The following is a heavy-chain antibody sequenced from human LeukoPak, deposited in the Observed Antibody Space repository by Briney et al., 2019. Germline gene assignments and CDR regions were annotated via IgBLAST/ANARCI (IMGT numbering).Heavy chain of an antibody. Sequence: GGSLRLSCAASGFTFSSYAMSWVRQAPGKGLGRVSAISGSGGSTYYADSVKGRFTISRDNSKNTLYLQMNSLRAEDTAVYYCAKLGLWFGELSYDYWGQGTLVTVSS. CDR2: ISGSGGST. CDR1: GFTFSSYA. CDR3: AKLGLWFGELSYDY. D-gene: IGHD3-10*01. J-gene: IGHJ4*02. V-gene: IGHV3-23*01.